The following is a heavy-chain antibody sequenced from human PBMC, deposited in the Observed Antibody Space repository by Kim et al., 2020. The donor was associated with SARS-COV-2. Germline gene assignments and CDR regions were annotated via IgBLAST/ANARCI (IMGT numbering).Heavy chain of an antibody. J-gene: IGHJ6*02. V-gene: IGHV3-23*01. D-gene: IGHD1-7*01. CDR3: AKSGGTTIYQTMDD. Sequence: GGSLRLSCAASGLTFTSYAMSWFRQAPGKGLEWVSTISGNGGITYYGDSVKGRFTISRDTSKNTLYLQMNSLRADESAVYYCAKSGGTTIYQTMDDWGQG. CDR2: ISGNGGIT. CDR1: GLTFTSYA.